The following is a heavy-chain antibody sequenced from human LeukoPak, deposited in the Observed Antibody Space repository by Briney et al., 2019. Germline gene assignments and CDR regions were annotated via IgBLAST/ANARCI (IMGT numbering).Heavy chain of an antibody. CDR1: GFTFSSYG. V-gene: IGHV3-30*02. CDR3: AKDIRDAFDI. CDR2: IRYDGSNK. J-gene: IGHJ3*02. Sequence: PGGSLRLSCAASGFTFSSYGMHWVRQAPGKGLEWVAFIRYDGSNKYHAGSVKGRFTISRDNSKNTLYLQMNSLRAEDTAVYYCAKDIRDAFDIWGQGTMVTVSS. D-gene: IGHD2-2*02.